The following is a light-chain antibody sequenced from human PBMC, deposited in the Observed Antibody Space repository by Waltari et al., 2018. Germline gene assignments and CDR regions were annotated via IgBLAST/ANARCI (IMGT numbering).Light chain of an antibody. Sequence: SALTQSRSVSGSPGQSVTISCTGTTTDLGSYNYFYWYQQHPGKAPKLIILDVTKRPSGVPDRLSGSKSGNTASLTISGLRAEDEAEYYCCSYAGSYTWVFGGGTKLTVV. CDR1: TTDLGSYNY. CDR3: CSYAGSYTWV. V-gene: IGLV2-11*01. CDR2: DVT. J-gene: IGLJ3*02.